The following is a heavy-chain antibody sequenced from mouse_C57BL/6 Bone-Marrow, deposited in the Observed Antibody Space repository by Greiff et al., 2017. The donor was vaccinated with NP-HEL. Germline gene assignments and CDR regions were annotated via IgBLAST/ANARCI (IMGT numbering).Heavy chain of an antibody. J-gene: IGHJ4*01. V-gene: IGHV14-4*01. CDR1: GFNIKDDY. CDR3: TTGGSSPYAMDY. Sequence: EVQLQQSGAELVRPGASVTLSCTVSGFNIKDDYMHWVKQRPEQGLEWIGWLDPENGDTEYASKFQGKATITADTSSHTAYLQLSSLTSEDTAVYYCTTGGSSPYAMDYWGQGTSVTVSS. CDR2: LDPENGDT. D-gene: IGHD1-1*01.